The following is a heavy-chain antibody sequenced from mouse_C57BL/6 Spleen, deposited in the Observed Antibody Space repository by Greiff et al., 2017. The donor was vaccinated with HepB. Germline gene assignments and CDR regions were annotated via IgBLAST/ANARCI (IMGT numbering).Heavy chain of an antibody. Sequence: VQLQQSGAELVKPGASVKISCKASGYAFSSYWMTWVQQRPGKGLEWIGQIYPGDGDTNYNGKFKGKATLTADKSSSTAYMQLSSLTSEDSAVYFCARGGNYFAYWGQGTLVTVSA. CDR2: IYPGDGDT. D-gene: IGHD2-1*01. CDR3: ARGGNYFAY. CDR1: GYAFSSYW. V-gene: IGHV1-80*01. J-gene: IGHJ3*01.